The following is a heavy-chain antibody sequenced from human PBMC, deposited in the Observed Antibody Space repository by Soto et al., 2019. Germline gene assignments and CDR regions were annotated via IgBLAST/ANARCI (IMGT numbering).Heavy chain of an antibody. CDR3: AREIRLKDFDY. CDR1: GFTLSNYG. J-gene: IGHJ4*02. Sequence: PGGSLRLSCAVYGFTLSNYGMHWVRQAPGKGLEWVALISDDGTNKYFVDSVKGRFTISRDNAKNSLYLQMNSLRAEDTAVYYCAREIRLKDFDYWGQGTLVTVSS. V-gene: IGHV3-33*05. CDR2: ISDDGTNK. D-gene: IGHD3-16*01.